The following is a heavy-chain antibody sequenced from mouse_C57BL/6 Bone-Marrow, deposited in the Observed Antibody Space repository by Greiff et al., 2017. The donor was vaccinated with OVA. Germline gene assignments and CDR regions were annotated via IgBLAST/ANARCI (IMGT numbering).Heavy chain of an antibody. V-gene: IGHV1-59*01. CDR2: IDPSDSYT. D-gene: IGHD4-1*02. Sequence: QVQLQQPGAELVRPGTSVKLSCKASGYTFTSYWMHWVKQWPGQGLEWIGVIDPSDSYTNYNQKFKGKATLTVDTSSSTAYMQLSSLTSEDSAVYYCAKGQLGHLDYWGQGTTLTVSS. CDR1: GYTFTSYW. J-gene: IGHJ2*01. CDR3: AKGQLGHLDY.